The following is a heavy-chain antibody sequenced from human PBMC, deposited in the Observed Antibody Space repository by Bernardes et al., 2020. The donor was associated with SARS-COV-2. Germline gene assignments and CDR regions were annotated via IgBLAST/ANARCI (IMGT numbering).Heavy chain of an antibody. J-gene: IGHJ3*01. D-gene: IGHD2-2*01. CDR1: GYTFTGYY. V-gene: IGHV1-2*02. Sequence: ASVKVSCKASGYTFTGYYINWVRQAPGQGLEWMGWISANSGDTNYAQKFQGRVTMTRDTSINTAYVELSRLISDDTAVYYCARVYSSTFSAFDFWGQGTMVTVSS. CDR3: ARVYSSTFSAFDF. CDR2: ISANSGDT.